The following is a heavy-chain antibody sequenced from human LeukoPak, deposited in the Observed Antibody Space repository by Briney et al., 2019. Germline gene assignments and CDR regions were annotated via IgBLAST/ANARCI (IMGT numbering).Heavy chain of an antibody. CDR1: GGSISSYY. V-gene: IGHV4-59*01. CDR3: ARDRVTIFGNYYNYYGMDV. Sequence: SETLSLTCTVSGGSISSYYWSWIRQPPGKGLEWIGYIYYSGSTNYNPSLKSRVTISVDTSKNQFSLKLSSVTAADTAVYYCARDRVTIFGNYYNYYGMDVWGQGTTVTVSS. D-gene: IGHD3-3*01. J-gene: IGHJ6*02. CDR2: IYYSGST.